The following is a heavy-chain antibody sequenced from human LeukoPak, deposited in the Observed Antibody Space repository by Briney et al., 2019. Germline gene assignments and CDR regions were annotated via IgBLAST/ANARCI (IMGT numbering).Heavy chain of an antibody. J-gene: IGHJ3*02. Sequence: GASVKVSCKASGYTFTSYGISWVRQAPGQGLEWMGWISAYNGNTNYAQKLQGRVTMTTDTSTSTAYMELRSLRSDDTAVYYCARGAGTAYYDFWSGYPDAFDIWGQGTMVTVSS. D-gene: IGHD3-3*01. CDR3: ARGAGTAYYDFWSGYPDAFDI. CDR2: ISAYNGNT. V-gene: IGHV1-18*01. CDR1: GYTFTSYG.